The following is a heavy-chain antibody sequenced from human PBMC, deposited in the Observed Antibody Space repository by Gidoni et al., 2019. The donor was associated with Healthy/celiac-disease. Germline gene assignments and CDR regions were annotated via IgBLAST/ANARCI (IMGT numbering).Heavy chain of an antibody. CDR2: IYYSGST. CDR1: GGSISSYY. D-gene: IGHD6-13*01. CDR3: SGSSSWWGWFDP. Sequence: PGLVKPSETLSLTCTVSGGSISSYYWSWIRQPPGKGLEWMGSIYYSGSTNYNPSLKSRVTISVDTSKNQFSLKLISVTAADTAVYYCSGSSSWWGWFDPWGQGTLVTVSS. J-gene: IGHJ5*02. V-gene: IGHV4-59*01.